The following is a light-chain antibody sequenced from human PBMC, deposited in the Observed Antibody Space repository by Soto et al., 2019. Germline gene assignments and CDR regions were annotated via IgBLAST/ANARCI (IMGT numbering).Light chain of an antibody. CDR1: QSISSW. CDR2: DAS. CDR3: QQYNSYSPET. Sequence: DIQMTQSPSTLPASVGDRVTITCRASQSISSWLAWYQQKPGKAPKLLIYDASSLESGVPSRFSGSGSGTEFTLTISSLQPDDFATYYCQQYNSYSPETFGQGTKLEIK. V-gene: IGKV1-5*01. J-gene: IGKJ2*01.